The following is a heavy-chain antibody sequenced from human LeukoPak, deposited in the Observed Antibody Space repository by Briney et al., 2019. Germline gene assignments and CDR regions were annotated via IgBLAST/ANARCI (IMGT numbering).Heavy chain of an antibody. CDR1: GFTFSSYA. CDR2: ISRSGGST. Sequence: PGGSLRLSCAASGFTFSSYAMSWVRQVPGKGLEWVSAISRSGGSTYYADSVKGRFTISRDNSKNTLYLQMNSLRAEDTAVYYCATVIAAAGLGYWGQGTLVTVSS. D-gene: IGHD6-13*01. V-gene: IGHV3-23*01. CDR3: ATVIAAAGLGY. J-gene: IGHJ4*02.